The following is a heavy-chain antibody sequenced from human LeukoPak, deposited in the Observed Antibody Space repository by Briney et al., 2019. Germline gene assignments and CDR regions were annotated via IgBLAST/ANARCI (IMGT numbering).Heavy chain of an antibody. Sequence: GGSLRLSCAASGFTFSSYGMSWVRQAPGKGLEWVSAISGSGGSTYYADSVKGRFTISRDNSKNTLYLQMNSLRAEDTAVYYCANQWELLHFDYWGQGTLVTVSS. J-gene: IGHJ4*02. V-gene: IGHV3-23*01. D-gene: IGHD1-26*01. CDR3: ANQWELLHFDY. CDR2: ISGSGGST. CDR1: GFTFSSYG.